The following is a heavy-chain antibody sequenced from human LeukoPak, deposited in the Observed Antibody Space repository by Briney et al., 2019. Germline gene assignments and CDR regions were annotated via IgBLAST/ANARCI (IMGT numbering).Heavy chain of an antibody. Sequence: GSLRLSCAASGFTFSSYSMNWVRQPPGKGLEWLGSFYYSGSTYYKPSLKSRVTISVDTSKNQFSLKLSSVTAADTAVYYCARLVVSSWYHEVLLGRDYWGQGTLVTVSS. J-gene: IGHJ4*02. CDR2: FYYSGST. D-gene: IGHD6-13*01. CDR1: GFTFSSYSMN. CDR3: ARLVVSSWYHEVLLGRDY. V-gene: IGHV4-39*01.